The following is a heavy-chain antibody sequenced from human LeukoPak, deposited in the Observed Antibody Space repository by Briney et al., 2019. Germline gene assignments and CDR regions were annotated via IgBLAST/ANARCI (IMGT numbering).Heavy chain of an antibody. Sequence: ASVKVSCKASGYTFSSYDIIWVRQAAGQGLEWMGWINAGNGNTKYSQKFQGRVTITRDTSASTAYMELSSLRSEDTAVYYCARDLGAAAPLPIDYWGQGTLVTVSS. CDR2: INAGNGNT. V-gene: IGHV1-3*01. D-gene: IGHD6-13*01. J-gene: IGHJ4*02. CDR3: ARDLGAAAPLPIDY. CDR1: GYTFSSYD.